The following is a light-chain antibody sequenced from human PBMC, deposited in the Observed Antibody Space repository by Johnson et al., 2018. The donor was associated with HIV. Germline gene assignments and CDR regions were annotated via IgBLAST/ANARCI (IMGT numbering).Light chain of an antibody. V-gene: IGLV1-51*02. CDR1: SSNIGNNY. J-gene: IGLJ1*01. Sequence: QSVLTQPPSVSAAPVQKVTISCSGSSSNIGNNYVSWYQQLPGTAPKLLIYESNKRPSGIPDRFSGSKSGTSATLGITGLQTGDEADYYCGTWDTSLSPGGVFGTGTKVTVL. CDR2: ESN. CDR3: GTWDTSLSPGGV.